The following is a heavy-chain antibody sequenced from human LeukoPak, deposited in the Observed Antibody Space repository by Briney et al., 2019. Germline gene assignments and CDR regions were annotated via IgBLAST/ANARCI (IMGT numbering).Heavy chain of an antibody. CDR1: GFTLSSYA. J-gene: IGHJ4*02. CDR3: AKGSLGSWYFFDY. V-gene: IGHV3-23*01. CDR2: ISGSGGNT. D-gene: IGHD6-13*01. Sequence: GGSLRLSCAASGFTLSSYAMSWVRQAPGKGPEWVSTISGSGGNTYYADSVKGRFTISRDNSKNTLWLQMNSLRAEDTALYYCAKGSLGSWYFFDYWGQGTLVTVSS.